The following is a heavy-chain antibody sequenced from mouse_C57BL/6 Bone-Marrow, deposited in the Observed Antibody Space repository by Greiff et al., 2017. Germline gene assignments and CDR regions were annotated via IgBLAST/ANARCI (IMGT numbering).Heavy chain of an antibody. CDR3: ARRYYGSSYFDY. Sequence: VKLMESGAELARPGASVKLSCKASGYTFTSYGISWVKQRTGQGLEWIGEIYPRSGNTYYNEKFKGKATLTADKSSSTAYMELRSLTSEDSAVYFCARRYYGSSYFDYWGRGTTLTVSS. CDR2: IYPRSGNT. J-gene: IGHJ2*01. CDR1: GYTFTSYG. V-gene: IGHV1-81*01. D-gene: IGHD1-1*01.